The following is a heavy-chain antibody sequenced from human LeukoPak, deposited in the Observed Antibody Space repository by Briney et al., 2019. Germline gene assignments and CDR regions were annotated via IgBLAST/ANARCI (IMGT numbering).Heavy chain of an antibody. J-gene: IGHJ5*02. Sequence: PSETLSLTCTVSGGSISSSSYYWGWIRQPPGKGLEWIGSIYYSGSTYYNPSLKSRVTISVDTSKNQFSLKLTSVTAADTAVYYCASRSALYPNLFDPWGRGKLVTVSS. V-gene: IGHV4-39*07. CDR2: IYYSGST. D-gene: IGHD3-3*01. CDR3: ASRSALYPNLFDP. CDR1: GGSISSSSYY.